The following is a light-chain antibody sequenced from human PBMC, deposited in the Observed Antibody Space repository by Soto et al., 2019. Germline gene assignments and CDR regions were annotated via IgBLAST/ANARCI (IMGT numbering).Light chain of an antibody. CDR3: QQSYSAPQT. CDR1: QSIRTY. Sequence: DIQMTQSPSSLSASVGDRLTITCRASQSIRTYLNWYQQKPGKAPTLLIYAASILQSGVPSGFSGSGSGTDFTLTISSLQPEDFATYHCQQSYSAPQTFGQGTKVDIK. J-gene: IGKJ1*01. CDR2: AAS. V-gene: IGKV1-39*01.